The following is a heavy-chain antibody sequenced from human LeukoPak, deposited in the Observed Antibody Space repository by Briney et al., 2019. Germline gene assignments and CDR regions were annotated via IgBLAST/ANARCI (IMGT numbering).Heavy chain of an antibody. CDR1: GGSISSYY. CDR2: IYYSGST. J-gene: IGHJ3*02. CDR3: AKGNYSFWSGQSQDAFDI. Sequence: SETLSLTCTVSGGSISSYYWSWIRQPPGKGLEWIGYIYYSGSTNYNPSLKSRVTISVDTSKNQFSLRLSSVTAADTALYYCAKGNYSFWSGQSQDAFDIWGPGTMVTVSS. D-gene: IGHD3-3*01. V-gene: IGHV4-59*08.